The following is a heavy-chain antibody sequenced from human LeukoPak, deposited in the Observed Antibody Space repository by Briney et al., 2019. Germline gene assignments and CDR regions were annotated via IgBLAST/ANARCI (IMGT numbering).Heavy chain of an antibody. Sequence: PGGSLRLSCAASGFTFSSYWMSWVRQAPGKGLEWVANIKKDGSEKYYVHSVKGRFTISRDNAKKSLYLQMNSLRAEDTAVYYCARHLSGITGYTYGRGIDYWGQGTLLTVSS. V-gene: IGHV3-7*01. J-gene: IGHJ4*02. CDR3: ARHLSGITGYTYGRGIDY. D-gene: IGHD5-18*01. CDR2: IKKDGSEK. CDR1: GFTFSSYW.